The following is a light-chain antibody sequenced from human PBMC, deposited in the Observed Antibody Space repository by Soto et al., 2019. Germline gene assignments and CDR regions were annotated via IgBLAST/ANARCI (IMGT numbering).Light chain of an antibody. V-gene: IGKV3-11*01. J-gene: IGKJ4*01. CDR2: DAS. Sequence: EIVLTQSPATLSLSPGERGNLSCRASQSVSTYLAWYQQNPGHAPRLLIYDASNRAPGIPARFSSSGSGTDFTLTISYIEPEDFAFYYWQQHSDWVTFGGGTKVEI. CDR3: QQHSDWVT. CDR1: QSVSTY.